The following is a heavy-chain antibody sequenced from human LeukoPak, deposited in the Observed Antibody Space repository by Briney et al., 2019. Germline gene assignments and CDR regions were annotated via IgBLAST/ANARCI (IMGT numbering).Heavy chain of an antibody. J-gene: IGHJ3*01. V-gene: IGHV3-53*04. CDR2: IYADGYT. CDR1: GISVSNDY. CDR3: ARDRRGEKDFDV. Sequence: GGSLRLSCAASGISVSNDYVSWVRQAPGKGLEWVSAIYADGYTRDAASVKGRFSISRHNSKNTVYLQMDNLRPEDTAVYYCARDRRGEKDFDVWGPGTMVTLSS.